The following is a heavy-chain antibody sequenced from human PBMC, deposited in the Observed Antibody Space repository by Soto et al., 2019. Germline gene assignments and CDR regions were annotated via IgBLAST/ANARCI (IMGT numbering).Heavy chain of an antibody. CDR3: GREQSGEIMTMTDAFDI. J-gene: IGHJ3*02. Sequence: QVQLVQSGAEVQKPGASVKVSCKASGYTFTSYAIHWVRQAPGPRLEWMGWINAGNENTQYSQKFQARVTITRDTSASIDYMEVSSLRTEDADLYYCGREQSGEIMTMTDAFDIWGQGTMVPVSS. CDR1: GYTFTSYA. D-gene: IGHD3-16*01. V-gene: IGHV1-3*01. CDR2: INAGNENT.